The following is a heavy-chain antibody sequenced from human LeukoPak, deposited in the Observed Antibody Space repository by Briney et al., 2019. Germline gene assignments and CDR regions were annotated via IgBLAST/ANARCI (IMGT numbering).Heavy chain of an antibody. J-gene: IGHJ6*03. V-gene: IGHV4-39*01. Sequence: SETLSLTCTVSGGSISSSSYYWVWIRQPPGKGLEWIGSIYYSGSTYYNPSLKSRVTISVDTSKNQFSLKLSSVTAADTAVYYCASHYCSSTSCSIYYYYYYMDVWGKGTTVTVSS. CDR3: ASHYCSSTSCSIYYYYYYMDV. CDR1: GGSISSSSYY. CDR2: IYYSGST. D-gene: IGHD2-2*01.